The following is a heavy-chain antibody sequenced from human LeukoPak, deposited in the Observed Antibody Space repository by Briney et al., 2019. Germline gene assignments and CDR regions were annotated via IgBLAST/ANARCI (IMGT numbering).Heavy chain of an antibody. CDR2: ISAYNGDT. J-gene: IGHJ5*02. V-gene: IGHV1-18*03. Sequence: ASVKVSCKASGYTFTNYGISWVRQAPGQGLEWMAWISAYNGDTRYAQKFQGRVILTTDTSTTTAYMELRNLRSDDMAVYYCARDACVSCGGDCCHDPWGQGTLVTVSS. CDR3: ARDACVSCGGDCCHDP. D-gene: IGHD2-21*02. CDR1: GYTFTNYG.